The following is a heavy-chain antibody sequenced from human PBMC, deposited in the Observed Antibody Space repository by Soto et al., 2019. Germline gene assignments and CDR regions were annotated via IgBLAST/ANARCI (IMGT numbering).Heavy chain of an antibody. V-gene: IGHV3-74*01. CDR3: ARDHYGDYDA. CDR2: IDSDGTST. D-gene: IGHD4-17*01. CDR1: GFTFSSYW. Sequence: GGCLRLSCATCGFTFSSYWMHWGRQAPGKGLVWVSRIDSDGTSTTYADSVKGRFTISRDNAKNTLYLQMNSLRAEDTAVYYCARDHYGDYDAWGQGTLVTVYS. J-gene: IGHJ5*02.